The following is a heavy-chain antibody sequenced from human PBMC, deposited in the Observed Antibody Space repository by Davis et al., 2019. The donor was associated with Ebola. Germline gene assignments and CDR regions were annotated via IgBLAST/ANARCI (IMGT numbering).Heavy chain of an antibody. CDR1: GFTFSSYA. CDR2: ILYDGSNQ. Sequence: GESLKISCAASGFTFSSYAMHWVRQAPAEGLEWVGLILYDGSNQYQADSVKGRLTISRDNSKNTLYLQMNSLEAEDTAVYYCARIRMGSRGDYYFDYWGQGTLVTVSS. CDR3: ARIRMGSRGDYYFDY. J-gene: IGHJ4*02. D-gene: IGHD6-19*01. V-gene: IGHV3-30*04.